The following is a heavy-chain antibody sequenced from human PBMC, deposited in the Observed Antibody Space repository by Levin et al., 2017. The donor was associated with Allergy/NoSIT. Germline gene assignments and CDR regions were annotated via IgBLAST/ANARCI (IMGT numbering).Heavy chain of an antibody. J-gene: IGHJ4*02. Sequence: LSLPCAASGFTVSSNYMSWVRQAPGKGLEWVSVIYSGGSTYYADSVKGRFTISRDSSKNTLYLQMNSLRAEDTAVYYCARDGSDGGFDYWGQGTLVTVSS. CDR3: ARDGSDGGFDY. D-gene: IGHD4-23*01. V-gene: IGHV3-66*01. CDR2: IYSGGST. CDR1: GFTVSSNY.